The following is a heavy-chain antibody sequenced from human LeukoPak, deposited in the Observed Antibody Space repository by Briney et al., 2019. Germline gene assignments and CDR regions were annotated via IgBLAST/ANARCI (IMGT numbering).Heavy chain of an antibody. J-gene: IGHJ4*02. Sequence: GEPLKISCKGSGYSFTSYWIGWVRQMPGKGLEWMGIIYPVDSDTRYSPSFQGQVTISADKSISTAYLQWSSLKASDTAMYYCARPGQLGEYTPYYFDYWGQGTLVTVSS. CDR1: GYSFTSYW. CDR3: ARPGQLGEYTPYYFDY. D-gene: IGHD7-27*01. V-gene: IGHV5-51*01. CDR2: IYPVDSDT.